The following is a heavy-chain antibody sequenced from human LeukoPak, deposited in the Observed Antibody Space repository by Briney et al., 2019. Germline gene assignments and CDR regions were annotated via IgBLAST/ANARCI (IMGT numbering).Heavy chain of an antibody. V-gene: IGHV3-30*18. CDR2: ISNDGSNK. CDR1: GFTFSSYG. Sequence: GGSLRLSCVASGFTFSSYGMHWVRQAPGKGLEWVAVISNDGSNKYYADSVKGRFTISRDNSKNTLYLQMNSLRAEDTAVYYCAKGRGAFDIWGQGTLVTVSS. J-gene: IGHJ4*02. D-gene: IGHD2-15*01. CDR3: AKGRGAFDI.